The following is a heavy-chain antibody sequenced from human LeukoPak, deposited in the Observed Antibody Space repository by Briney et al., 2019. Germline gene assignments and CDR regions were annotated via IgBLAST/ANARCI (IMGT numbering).Heavy chain of an antibody. Sequence: SETLSLTCTVSGASITNYYWNWIQQPPGKGLEWIGFIYKTGSTNYNPSLRSRVSISLDTSKSQFSLKLNSVTAADTAVYYCARDFRGFVLDYWGQGTLVTVSS. CDR2: IYKTGST. V-gene: IGHV4-59*01. CDR1: GASITNYY. D-gene: IGHD3-3*01. CDR3: ARDFRGFVLDY. J-gene: IGHJ4*02.